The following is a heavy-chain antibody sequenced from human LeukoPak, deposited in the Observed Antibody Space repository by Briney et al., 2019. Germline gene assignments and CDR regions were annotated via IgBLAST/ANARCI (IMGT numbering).Heavy chain of an antibody. J-gene: IGHJ4*02. CDR1: GGSISSHY. CDR2: IYYCGST. D-gene: IGHD3-22*01. CDR3: ARGKYYYDSSGYYPEITKYYFDY. V-gene: IGHV4-59*11. Sequence: SETLSLTCTVSGGSISSHYWRWIRQPPGKGLEWIGYIYYCGSTNYNPSLKSRVTISVDTSKNQFSLKLSSVTAADTAVYYCARGKYYYDSSGYYPEITKYYFDYWGQGTLVTVSS.